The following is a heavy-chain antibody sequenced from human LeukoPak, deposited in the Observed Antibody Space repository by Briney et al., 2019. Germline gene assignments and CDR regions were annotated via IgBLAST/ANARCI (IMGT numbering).Heavy chain of an antibody. V-gene: IGHV1-69*04. CDR1: GGTFSSYA. Sequence: SVKVSCKASGGTFSSYAISWVRQAPGQGLEWMGRIIPILGIANYAQKFQGRVTITADKSTSTAYMELSSLRSEDTAVYYCATRGYSGYDSGYYYYGMDVWGQGTTVTVSS. J-gene: IGHJ6*02. CDR3: ATRGYSGYDSGYYYYGMDV. D-gene: IGHD5-12*01. CDR2: IIPILGIA.